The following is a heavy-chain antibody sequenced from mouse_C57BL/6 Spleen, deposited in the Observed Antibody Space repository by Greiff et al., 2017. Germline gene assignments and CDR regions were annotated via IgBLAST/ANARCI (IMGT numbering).Heavy chain of an antibody. CDR2: ISYDGSN. CDR1: GYSITSGYY. Sequence: VQLQQSGPGLVKPSQSLSLTCSVTGYSITSGYYWNWIRQFPGNKLEWMGYISYDGSNNYNPSLKNRIPITRDTSKNQFFLKLNSVTTEDTATYYCARDKDPGGFAYWGQGTLVTVSA. V-gene: IGHV3-6*01. J-gene: IGHJ3*01. CDR3: ARDKDPGGFAY.